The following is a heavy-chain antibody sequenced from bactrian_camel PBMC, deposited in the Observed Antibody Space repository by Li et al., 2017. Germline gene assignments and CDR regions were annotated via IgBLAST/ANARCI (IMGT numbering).Heavy chain of an antibody. Sequence: HVQLVESGGGLVQPGGSLRLSCAASGFTLTNYWMSWVRQATGKGLEWVSAISGEDGRARYADSVKDRFTISRDNAKKTLFLQLNSLKTEDTAMYYCTKSGARWYEYNYWGQGTQVTVS. J-gene: IGHJ4*01. CDR3: TKSGARWYEYNY. CDR2: ISGEDGRA. V-gene: IGHV3S1*01. CDR1: GFTLTNYW. D-gene: IGHD2*01.